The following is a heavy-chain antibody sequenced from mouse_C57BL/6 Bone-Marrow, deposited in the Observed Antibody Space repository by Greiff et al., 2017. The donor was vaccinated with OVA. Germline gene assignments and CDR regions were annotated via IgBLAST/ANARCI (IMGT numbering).Heavy chain of an antibody. D-gene: IGHD2-1*01. CDR2: IRLKSDNYAT. V-gene: IGHV6-3*01. J-gene: IGHJ2*01. Sequence: EVKLQESGGGLVQPGGSMKLSCVASGFTFSNYWMNWVRQSPEKGLEWVAQIRLKSDNYATHYAESVKGRFTISRDDSKSSVYLQMNNLRAEDTGIYYCTPLLGYYFDYWGQGTTLTVSS. CDR1: GFTFSNYW. CDR3: TPLLGYYFDY.